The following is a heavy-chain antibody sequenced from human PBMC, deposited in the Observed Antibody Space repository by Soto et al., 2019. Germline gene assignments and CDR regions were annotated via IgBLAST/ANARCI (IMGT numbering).Heavy chain of an antibody. V-gene: IGHV3-23*01. Sequence: PGGSLRLSCAASGFTFSSYAMSWVRQAPGKGLEWVSAISGSGGSTYYADSVKGRFTISRDNSKNTLYLQMNSLRAEDTAVYYCAKDQGGFPPGGSYYYFDYWGQGTLVTVSS. CDR3: AKDQGGFPPGGSYYYFDY. CDR2: ISGSGGST. D-gene: IGHD1-26*01. CDR1: GFTFSSYA. J-gene: IGHJ4*02.